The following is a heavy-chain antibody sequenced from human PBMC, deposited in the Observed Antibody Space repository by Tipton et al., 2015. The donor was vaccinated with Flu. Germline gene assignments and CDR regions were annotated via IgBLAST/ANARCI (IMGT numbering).Heavy chain of an antibody. CDR3: ARRDYSNYVSDPKSWFDP. V-gene: IGHV4-38-2*01. CDR2: VSRTGSS. CDR1: GDSISSDYY. J-gene: IGHJ5*02. Sequence: TLSLTCAVSGDSISSDYYWAWIRQFPGRGLEWIGTVSRTGSSNYNPSLKSRVTISIDTSKNQFSLKMKSVTAAEIAVYYCARRDYSNYVSDPKSWFDPWGQGTLVAVSS. D-gene: IGHD4-11*01.